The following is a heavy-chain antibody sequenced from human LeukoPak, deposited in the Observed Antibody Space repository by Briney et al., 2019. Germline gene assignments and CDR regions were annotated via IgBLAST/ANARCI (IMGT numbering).Heavy chain of an antibody. J-gene: IGHJ6*03. V-gene: IGHV1-46*01. Sequence: ASVKVSCKASGYTFTSYYMHWVRQAPGQGPECMGIINPSSGSTSYAQKFQGRVTMTRDTSTSTVYMELSSLRSEDTAVYYCARDLSRRGLYSSSSDYYYMDVWGKGTTVTVSS. CDR1: GYTFTSYY. CDR3: ARDLSRRGLYSSSSDYYYMDV. CDR2: INPSSGST. D-gene: IGHD6-6*01.